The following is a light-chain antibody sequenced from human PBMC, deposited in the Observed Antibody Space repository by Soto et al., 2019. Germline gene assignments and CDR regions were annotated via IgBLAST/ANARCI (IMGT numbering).Light chain of an antibody. V-gene: IGLV2-8*01. CDR1: TSDVAGYNY. Sequence: QSALTQPPSASGSPVPPVAISCTGTTSDVAGYNYVSCYQQHPGKASQLMIYEVNKVPSGVPDRFSASKSSNTASLTVSGLQAEDEADYYCSSYAGSSNVFGTGTRVTVL. CDR2: EVN. CDR3: SSYAGSSNV. J-gene: IGLJ1*01.